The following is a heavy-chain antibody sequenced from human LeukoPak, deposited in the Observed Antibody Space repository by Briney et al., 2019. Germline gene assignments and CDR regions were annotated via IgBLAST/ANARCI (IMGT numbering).Heavy chain of an antibody. CDR3: ARDRGGRNWFDP. CDR2: INPNSGGT. D-gene: IGHD3-10*01. J-gene: IGHJ5*02. V-gene: IGHV1-2*02. CDR1: GYTFTGYY. Sequence: ASVKVSCKASGYTFTGYYMHWVRQAPGQGLEWMGWINPNSGGTKYAQKFQGRVTMTRDTSISTAYMEVSRLRSDDTAVYYCARDRGGRNWFDPWGQGTLVTVSA.